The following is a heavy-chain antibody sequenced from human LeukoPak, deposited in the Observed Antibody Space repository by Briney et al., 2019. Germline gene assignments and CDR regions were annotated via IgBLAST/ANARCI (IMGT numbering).Heavy chain of an antibody. D-gene: IGHD6-13*01. CDR3: ARVSSSWRYLDY. J-gene: IGHJ4*02. CDR1: GGTFSSYA. CDR2: ISAYNGNT. Sequence: ASVKVSCKASGGTFSSYAISWVRQAPGQGLEWMGWISAYNGNTNYAQKLQGRVTMTTDTSTSTAYMELRSLRSDDTAVYYCARVSSSWRYLDYWGQGTLVTVSS. V-gene: IGHV1-18*01.